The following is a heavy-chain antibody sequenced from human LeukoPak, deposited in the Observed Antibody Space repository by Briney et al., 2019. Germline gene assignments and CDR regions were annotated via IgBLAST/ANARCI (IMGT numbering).Heavy chain of an antibody. CDR1: GGSFSGYY. J-gene: IGHJ3*02. CDR3: AREGYSSGWYVRAFDI. Sequence: SETLSLTCAVYGGSFSGYYWSWIRQPPGKGLEWIGEINHSGSTNYNPSLKSRVTISVDTSKNQFSLKLSSVTAADTAVYYCAREGYSSGWYVRAFDIWGQGTMVTVSS. V-gene: IGHV4-34*01. D-gene: IGHD6-19*01. CDR2: INHSGST.